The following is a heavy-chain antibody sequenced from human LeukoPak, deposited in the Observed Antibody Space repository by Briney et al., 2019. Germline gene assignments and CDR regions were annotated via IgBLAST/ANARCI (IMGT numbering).Heavy chain of an antibody. V-gene: IGHV1-2*02. D-gene: IGHD2-15*01. Sequence: GASVKVSCKASGYTFTGYYMHWLRQAPGQGLEWMGWINPNNGGTNYAQRFQGRATMTRDTSISTAYMELSRLRFDDTAVYYCASGPSLGTTHPYFDYWGQGTLVTVSS. CDR2: INPNNGGT. CDR3: ASGPSLGTTHPYFDY. J-gene: IGHJ4*02. CDR1: GYTFTGYY.